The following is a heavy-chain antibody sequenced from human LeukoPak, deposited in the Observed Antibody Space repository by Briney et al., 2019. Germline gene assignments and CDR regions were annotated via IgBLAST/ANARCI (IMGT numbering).Heavy chain of an antibody. J-gene: IGHJ4*02. CDR2: FIPIFGTT. V-gene: IGHV1-69*05. Sequence: GAPVRVSCKASGGTFSTYAVSWVRQAPGQGLEWMGRFIPIFGTTNYAQKFQGRLTITTDESTSTAYMDLSSLKSEDTAVYYCARTANTARVDRRYNYLDYWGQGTLVTVSS. CDR1: GGTFSTYA. CDR3: ARTANTARVDRRYNYLDY. D-gene: IGHD5-18*01.